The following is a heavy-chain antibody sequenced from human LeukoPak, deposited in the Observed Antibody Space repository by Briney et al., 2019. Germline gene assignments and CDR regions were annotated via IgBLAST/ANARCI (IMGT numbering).Heavy chain of an antibody. D-gene: IGHD3-10*01. CDR2: MFGGGST. V-gene: IGHV3-66*02. CDR3: ARHCYYASGSYSFDS. J-gene: IGHJ4*02. CDR1: GFTVSSDY. Sequence: GGSLRLSCAISGFTVSSDYMSWVRQAPGKGLEWVAVMFGGGSTYYADSVRGRFIISRDSAKNTLYLQLNSLRAEDTAVYYCARHCYYASGSYSFDSWGQGTLVSVSP.